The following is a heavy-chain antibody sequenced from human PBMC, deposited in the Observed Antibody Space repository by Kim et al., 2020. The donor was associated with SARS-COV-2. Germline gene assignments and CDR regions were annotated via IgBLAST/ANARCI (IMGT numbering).Heavy chain of an antibody. CDR3: ARVLRDGYTGGKFDY. J-gene: IGHJ4*02. D-gene: IGHD5-12*01. V-gene: IGHV4-39*07. Sequence: PSLASRVIISVDTSKNQFSLKRTSVTAADTAVYYWARVLRDGYTGGKFDYWGQGTLVTVSS.